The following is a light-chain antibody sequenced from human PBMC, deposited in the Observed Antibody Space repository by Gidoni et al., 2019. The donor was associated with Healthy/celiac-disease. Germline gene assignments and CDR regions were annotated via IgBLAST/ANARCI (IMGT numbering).Light chain of an antibody. CDR1: QSISSF. CDR3: QQSYSTPRT. J-gene: IGKJ1*01. Sequence: DIQMTQSPSSLSASVGDRVTITCRASQSISSFLNWYQQKPGKAPNLLIYAASGLQSGVPSRFSGSGSGTDFTLTISSQQPEDSATYYCQQSYSTPRTFXXXTKVEIK. CDR2: AAS. V-gene: IGKV1-39*01.